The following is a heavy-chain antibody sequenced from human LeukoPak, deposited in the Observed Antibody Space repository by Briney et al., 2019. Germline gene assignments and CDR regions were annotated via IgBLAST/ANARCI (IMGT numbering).Heavy chain of an antibody. CDR1: GGSITSYY. J-gene: IGHJ4*02. CDR2: IYYSAST. CDR3: ARRGGDGYKFDY. D-gene: IGHD5-24*01. Sequence: SETLSLTCTVPGGSITSYYWSWIRQPPGVGLEWIGYIYYSASTTYNPSLKSRVTISVDTSKNQFSLKLSSVTAADTAVYYCARRGGDGYKFDYWGQGTLVTVSS. V-gene: IGHV4-59*08.